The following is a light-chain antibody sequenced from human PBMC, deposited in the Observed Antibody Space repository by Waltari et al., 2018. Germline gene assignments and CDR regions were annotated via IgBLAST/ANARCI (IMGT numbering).Light chain of an antibody. J-gene: IGKJ1*01. Sequence: QSVVYNSNDKNYLAWYQQKPGQPPRLLIYWASTRESGVPDRFSGSGSGTDFTLTISNLQAEDVAVYYCQQYYRSRTFGQGTKVEIK. CDR1: QSVVYNSNDKNY. V-gene: IGKV4-1*01. CDR3: QQYYRSRT. CDR2: WAS.